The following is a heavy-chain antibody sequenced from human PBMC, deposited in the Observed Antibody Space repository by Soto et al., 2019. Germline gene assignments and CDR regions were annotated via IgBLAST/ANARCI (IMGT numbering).Heavy chain of an antibody. Sequence: ASVKVSCKASGYTSTSYAMHWVRQAPGQRHEWMGWINAGNGNTKYSQKFQGRVTMTRDTSASTAYMERSSRRSEDTAVYYCARWDCRGARIAEAGTSCGWLDRCGQGPLVTVSS. V-gene: IGHV1-3*01. CDR1: GYTSTSYA. CDR2: INAGNGNT. D-gene: IGHD6-13*01. J-gene: IGHJ5*02. CDR3: ARWDCRGARIAEAGTSCGWLDR.